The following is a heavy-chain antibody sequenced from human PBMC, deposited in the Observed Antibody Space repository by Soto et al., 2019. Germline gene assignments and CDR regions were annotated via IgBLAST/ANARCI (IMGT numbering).Heavy chain of an antibody. CDR3: ARRGTSFDIGY. D-gene: IGHD2-2*01. Sequence: GGSLRLSCTASGFTFSSYAMSWVRQAPGKGLEWVSTITGSGHITYYADSVKGRFTFSRDNSKNTLYLQMNSLRAEDTAVYYCARRGTSFDIGYWGQGTTVTVS. J-gene: IGHJ6*02. CDR1: GFTFSSYA. V-gene: IGHV3-23*01. CDR2: ITGSGHIT.